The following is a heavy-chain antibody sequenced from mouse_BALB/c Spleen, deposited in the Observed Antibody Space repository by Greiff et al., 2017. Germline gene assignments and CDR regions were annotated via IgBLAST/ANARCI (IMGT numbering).Heavy chain of an antibody. CDR1: GFTFSSYA. D-gene: IGHD2-14*01. CDR3: ARADYRYAMDY. V-gene: IGHV5-6-5*01. Sequence: DVHLVESGGGLVKPGGSLKLSCAASGFTFSSYAMSWVRQTPEKRLEWVASISSGGSTYYPDSVKGRFTISRDNARNILYLQMSSLRSEDTAMYYCARADYRYAMDYWGQGTSVTVSS. CDR2: ISSGGST. J-gene: IGHJ4*01.